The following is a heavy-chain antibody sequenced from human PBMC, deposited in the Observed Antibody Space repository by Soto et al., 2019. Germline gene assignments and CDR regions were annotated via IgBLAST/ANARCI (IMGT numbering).Heavy chain of an antibody. Sequence: ASLKVSCKASGYTFTSYYIHWVRQAPGQGLEWMGIMNPSGGDPNYAQKFQGRVTMTRDTSTSTVYMELSSLRPEDTALYYCARGSLSGSYVLDYWGQGTLVTVSS. CDR1: GYTFTSYY. V-gene: IGHV1-46*01. CDR3: ARGSLSGSYVLDY. J-gene: IGHJ4*02. CDR2: MNPSGGDP. D-gene: IGHD1-26*01.